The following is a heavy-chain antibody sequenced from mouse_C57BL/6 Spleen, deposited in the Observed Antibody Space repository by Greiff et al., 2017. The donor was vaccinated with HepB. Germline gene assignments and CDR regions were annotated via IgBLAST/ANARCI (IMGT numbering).Heavy chain of an antibody. CDR2: IDPSDSYT. CDR3: ARRRRFTTVVEDY. J-gene: IGHJ2*01. V-gene: IGHV1-50*01. CDR1: GYTFTSYW. D-gene: IGHD1-1*01. Sequence: QVQLQQPGAELVKPGASVKLSCKASGYTFTSYWMQWVKQRPGQGLEWIGEIDPSDSYTNYNQKFKGKATLTVDTSSSTAYMQLSSLTSEDSAVYDCARRRRFTTVVEDYWGQGTTLTVSS.